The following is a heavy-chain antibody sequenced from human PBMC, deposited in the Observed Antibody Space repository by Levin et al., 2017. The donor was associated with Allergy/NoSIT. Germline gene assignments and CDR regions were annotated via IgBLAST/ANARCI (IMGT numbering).Heavy chain of an antibody. CDR1: GGSISSSSYY. CDR2: IYYSGST. V-gene: IGHV4-39*07. CDR3: ARIGANPIAVAVFDY. J-gene: IGHJ4*02. D-gene: IGHD6-19*01. Sequence: SETLSLTCTVSGGSISSSSYYWGWIRQPPGTGLEWIGSIYYSGSTYYNPSLKSRVTISVDTSKNQFSLKLSSVTAADTAVYYCARIGANPIAVAVFDYWGQGTLVTVSS.